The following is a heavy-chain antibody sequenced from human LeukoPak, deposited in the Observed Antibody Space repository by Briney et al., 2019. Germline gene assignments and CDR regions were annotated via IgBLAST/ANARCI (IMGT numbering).Heavy chain of an antibody. Sequence: GGPLRLSCAASGFTFSSSGMHWVRQAPGKGLEWVAVIWSDGSDTHYADSVKGRFTISRDNSKNTLFLQMNSLRAEDTAVYYCARDRGSRWYGPIDYWGQGTLVTVSS. CDR1: GFTFSSSG. CDR3: ARDRGSRWYGPIDY. CDR2: IWSDGSDT. D-gene: IGHD6-13*01. V-gene: IGHV3-33*01. J-gene: IGHJ4*02.